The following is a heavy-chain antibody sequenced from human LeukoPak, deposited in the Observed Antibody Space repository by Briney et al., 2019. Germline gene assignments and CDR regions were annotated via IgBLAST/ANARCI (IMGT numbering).Heavy chain of an antibody. J-gene: IGHJ4*02. D-gene: IGHD2-21*02. V-gene: IGHV3-30*04. CDR3: AVVTAIGDFDY. CDR2: ISYDGSTK. CDR1: GFTLSSYA. Sequence: GGSLRLSCAASGFTLSSYAMHWVRQAPGKGLEWVAVISYDGSTKYYADSVKGRFTISRDNSKNTLYLQMNSLRAEDTAVYYCAVVTAIGDFDYWGQGTLVTVSS.